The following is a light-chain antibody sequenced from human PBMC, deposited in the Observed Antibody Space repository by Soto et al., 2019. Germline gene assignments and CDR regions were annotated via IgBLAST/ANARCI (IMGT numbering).Light chain of an antibody. CDR1: QGISSA. J-gene: IGKJ4*01. CDR3: QQFNSYS. Sequence: AIQLTQSPSSLSASVGDRVTITCRASQGISSALAWYQQKPGKAPKLLIYDASSLESGVPSRFSGSGSGTDFTLTISSLQPEDFATYYCQQFNSYSFGGGTKVAIK. CDR2: DAS. V-gene: IGKV1-13*02.